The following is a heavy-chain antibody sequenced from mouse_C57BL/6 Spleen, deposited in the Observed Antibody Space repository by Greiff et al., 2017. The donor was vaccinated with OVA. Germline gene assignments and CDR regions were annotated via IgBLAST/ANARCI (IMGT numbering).Heavy chain of an antibody. J-gene: IGHJ3*02. CDR3: ARGDSSGYPPFGL. V-gene: IGHV1-64*01. Sequence: QVQLKESGAELVKPGASVKLSCKASGYTFTSYWMHWVKQRPGQGLEWIGMIHPNSGSTNYNEKFKSKATLTVDKSSSTAYMQLSSLTSEDSAVYYCARGDSSGYPPFGLWGQGTLVTVSA. D-gene: IGHD3-2*02. CDR2: IHPNSGST. CDR1: GYTFTSYW.